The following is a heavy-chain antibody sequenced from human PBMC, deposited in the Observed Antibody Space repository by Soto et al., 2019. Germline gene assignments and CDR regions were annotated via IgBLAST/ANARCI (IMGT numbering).Heavy chain of an antibody. D-gene: IGHD5-12*01. J-gene: IGHJ6*02. CDR1: GGSISSGDYY. CDR3: ARDQPDIVTYGMDV. Sequence: PSETLSLTGTVSGGSISSGDYYWSWILQPPGKGLEWIGYIYYSGSTYYNPSLKSRVTISVDTSKNQFSLKLSSVTAADTAVYYCARDQPDIVTYGMDVWGQGTTVTVSS. V-gene: IGHV4-30-4*01. CDR2: IYYSGST.